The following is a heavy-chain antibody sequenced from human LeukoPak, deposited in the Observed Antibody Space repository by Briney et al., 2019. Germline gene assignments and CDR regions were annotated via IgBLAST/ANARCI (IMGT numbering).Heavy chain of an antibody. J-gene: IGHJ4*02. V-gene: IGHV3-21*01. CDR3: AREGHCSSTSCYFFDY. CDR1: GFTFSSYS. D-gene: IGHD2-2*01. Sequence: PGGSLRLSCAASGFTFSSYSMNCVRQAPGKGLEWVSSISSSSTYIYYADSVKGRFTISRDNAKNSLYLQMNSLRAEDTAVYYCAREGHCSSTSCYFFDYWGQGTLVTVSS. CDR2: ISSSSTYI.